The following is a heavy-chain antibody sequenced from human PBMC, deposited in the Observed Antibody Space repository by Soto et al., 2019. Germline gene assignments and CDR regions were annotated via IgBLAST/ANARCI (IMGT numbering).Heavy chain of an antibody. CDR3: AKNETTRPRFDP. V-gene: IGHV4-31*03. J-gene: IGHJ5*02. CDR1: GGSIRNGYYY. D-gene: IGHD1-1*01. CDR2: IYYIGTT. Sequence: SETLSLTCTVSGGSIRNGYYYWSWIRQLPGKGLEWIGNIYYIGTTSYNPSLKSRVTISIDTSKNQFSLKLRFVVAADTAIYYCAKNETTRPRFDPWGQGTLVTVSS.